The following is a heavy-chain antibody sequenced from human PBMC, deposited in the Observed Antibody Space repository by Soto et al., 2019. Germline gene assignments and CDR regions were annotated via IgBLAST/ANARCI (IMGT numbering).Heavy chain of an antibody. Sequence: PSETLSLTCSVSGGSISSGSYYWGWIRQPPGKGLEWIASIYYSGSTYYNPSLKSRVTIFVDTSKNQFSLKLSSVTAADTALYYCARQGYYGSGSYYKLRWFDPWGQGTLVTVSS. CDR3: ARQGYYGSGSYYKLRWFDP. CDR2: IYYSGST. V-gene: IGHV4-39*01. D-gene: IGHD3-10*01. CDR1: GGSISSGSYY. J-gene: IGHJ5*02.